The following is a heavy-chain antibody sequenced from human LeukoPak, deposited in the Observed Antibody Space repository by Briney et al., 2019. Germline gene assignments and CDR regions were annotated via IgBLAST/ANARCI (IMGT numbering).Heavy chain of an antibody. V-gene: IGHV3-30*14. CDR1: GFTFSSYA. CDR2: ISYDGSNK. CDR3: ARGPRYGSGIGVDY. Sequence: GGSLRLSCAASGFTFSSYAMHWVRQAPGKGLEWVAVISYDGSNKYYADSVKGRFTISRDNSKNTLYLQMNSLRAEDTAVYYCARGPRYGSGIGVDYWGQGTLVTVSS. D-gene: IGHD3-10*01. J-gene: IGHJ4*02.